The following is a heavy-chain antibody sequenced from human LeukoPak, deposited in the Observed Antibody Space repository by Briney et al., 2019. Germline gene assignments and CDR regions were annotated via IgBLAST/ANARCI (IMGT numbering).Heavy chain of an antibody. D-gene: IGHD4-23*01. Sequence: GGSLRLSCAASGFTFSSYAMHWVRQAPGKGLEWVAVISYDGSNKYYADSVKGRFTISRDNSKNTLYLQMNSLRAEDTAVYYCARESPAGGNGYYYGMDVWGQGTTVTVSS. J-gene: IGHJ6*02. CDR1: GFTFSSYA. CDR2: ISYDGSNK. V-gene: IGHV3-30-3*01. CDR3: ARESPAGGNGYYYGMDV.